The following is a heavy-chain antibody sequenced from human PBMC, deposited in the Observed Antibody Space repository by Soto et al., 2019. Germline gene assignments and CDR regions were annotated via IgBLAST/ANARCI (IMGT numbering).Heavy chain of an antibody. CDR3: ARGLPYYDFWSGYKGGMDV. J-gene: IGHJ6*02. D-gene: IGHD3-3*01. V-gene: IGHV6-1*01. CDR1: GDSVSSNSAA. Sequence: SQTLSLTCAISGDSVSSNSAAWNWIRQSPSRGLEWLGRTYYRSKWYNGYAVSVKSRITINPDTSKNQFSLQLNSVTPEDTAVYYCARGLPYYDFWSGYKGGMDVWGQGTTVTVSS. CDR2: TYYRSKWYN.